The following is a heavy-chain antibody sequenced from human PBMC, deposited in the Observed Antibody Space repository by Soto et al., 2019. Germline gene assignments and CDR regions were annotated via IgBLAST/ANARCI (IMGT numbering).Heavy chain of an antibody. D-gene: IGHD3-16*02. Sequence: GGSTRLACASSWLSFNNYDMHWVRKNKGRSLEWVSLIATAFDTDYIDSVKGRFTISRDNAKNSLYLDMDSLRVGDTAVYYCTRGAHLVWGIYRDFYYFDYWGQGTLVTVS. CDR1: WLSFNNYD. CDR3: TRGAHLVWGIYRDFYYFDY. V-gene: IGHV3-13*01. J-gene: IGHJ4*02. CDR2: IATAFDT.